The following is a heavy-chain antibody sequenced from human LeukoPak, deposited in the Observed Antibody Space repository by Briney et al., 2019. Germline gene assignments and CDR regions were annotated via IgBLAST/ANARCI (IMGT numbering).Heavy chain of an antibody. J-gene: IGHJ6*04. CDR3: AELGITMIGGV. CDR2: ISYDGSNK. CDR1: GFTFSSYA. V-gene: IGHV3-30*04. D-gene: IGHD3-10*02. Sequence: HAGGSLRLSCAASGFTFSSYAMPWVRQAPGKGLEWVAVISYDGSNKYYADSVKGRFTISRDNSKNTLYLQMNSLRAEDTAVYYCAELGITMIGGVWGKGATVTISS.